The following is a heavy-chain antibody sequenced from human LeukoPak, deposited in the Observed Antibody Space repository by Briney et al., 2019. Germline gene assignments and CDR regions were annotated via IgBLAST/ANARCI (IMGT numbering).Heavy chain of an antibody. Sequence: ASVKVSCKASGYTFTSYDINWVRQAPGQGLEWMGWIGAYNGNTNYAQKLQGRVTMTTDTSTSTAYMELRSLRSDDTAVYYCAREEMADFDYWGQGTLVTVSS. CDR1: GYTFTSYD. D-gene: IGHD5-24*01. CDR2: IGAYNGNT. J-gene: IGHJ4*02. CDR3: AREEMADFDY. V-gene: IGHV1-18*01.